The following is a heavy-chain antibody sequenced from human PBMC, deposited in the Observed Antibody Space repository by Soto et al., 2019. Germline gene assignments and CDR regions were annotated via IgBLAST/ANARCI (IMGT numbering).Heavy chain of an antibody. CDR2: INAGNGNT. D-gene: IGHD6-19*01. Sequence: QVQLVQSGAEEKKPGASVKVSCKASGYTFTSCAMHWVRQAPGQRLEWMGWINAGNGNTKYSQKFQGRVTITRDTSASTAYMELSSLRSEDTAVYYCARDKSSGWYYFDYWGQGTLVTVSS. CDR1: GYTFTSCA. J-gene: IGHJ4*02. CDR3: ARDKSSGWYYFDY. V-gene: IGHV1-3*05.